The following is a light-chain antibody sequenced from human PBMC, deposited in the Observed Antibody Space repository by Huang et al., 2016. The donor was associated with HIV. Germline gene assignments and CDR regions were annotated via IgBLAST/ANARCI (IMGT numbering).Light chain of an antibody. CDR3: QQRSAWPRT. CDR2: DAS. J-gene: IGKJ2*01. V-gene: IGKV3-11*01. CDR1: QSIFNS. Sequence: EIVLTQSPATLSLSPGESATLSCRTSQSIFNSLAWYQQRPGQAPRLLIYDASNRATGVSARCSGSGSGTDFALTISNLEPEDFAVYYCQQRSAWPRTFGQGTKLEI.